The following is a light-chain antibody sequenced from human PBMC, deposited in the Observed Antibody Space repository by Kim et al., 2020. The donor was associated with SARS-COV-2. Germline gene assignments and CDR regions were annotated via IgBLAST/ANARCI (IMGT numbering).Light chain of an antibody. Sequence: SPEETASITCSGDKLGNKYAYWYQQKPGQSPLLVIYQDTKRPSGIPERFSASNSGNTATLTISGTQAMDEADYYCQAWDSSTVCYVFGTGTKVTVL. CDR3: QAWDSSTVCYV. J-gene: IGLJ1*01. V-gene: IGLV3-1*01. CDR1: KLGNKY. CDR2: QDT.